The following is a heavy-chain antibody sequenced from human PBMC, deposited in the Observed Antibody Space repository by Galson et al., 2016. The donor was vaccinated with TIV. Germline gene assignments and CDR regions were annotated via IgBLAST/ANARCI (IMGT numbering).Heavy chain of an antibody. Sequence: SLRLSCAASGFTFSNSALHWVRQAPGKGLEWVANIDKDGNEKYYVDSVKGRFTISRDNAKNTLYLQMNSLRAEDMAIFYCARLLEWTHEAFDTWGKGTMVTVSA. J-gene: IGHJ3*02. CDR1: GFTFSNSA. CDR2: IDKDGNEK. CDR3: ARLLEWTHEAFDT. V-gene: IGHV3-7*01. D-gene: IGHD3-3*01.